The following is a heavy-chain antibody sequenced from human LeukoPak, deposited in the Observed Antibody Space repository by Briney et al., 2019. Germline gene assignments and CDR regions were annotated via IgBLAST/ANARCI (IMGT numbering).Heavy chain of an antibody. V-gene: IGHV4-61*01. CDR3: VRETATYYYDSRGYYRQIEVFDI. J-gene: IGHJ3*02. D-gene: IGHD3-22*01. CDR1: GDSVRSDSYF. CDR2: VYYSGRI. Sequence: SETLSLTCSVSGDSVRSDSYFWSWIRQPPGKGLEWIGNVYYSGRIAYNPSLKSRVTISVDISKNQFSLQLNSVTAADTAVYYCVRETATYYYDSRGYYRQIEVFDIWGQGTPVIVSS.